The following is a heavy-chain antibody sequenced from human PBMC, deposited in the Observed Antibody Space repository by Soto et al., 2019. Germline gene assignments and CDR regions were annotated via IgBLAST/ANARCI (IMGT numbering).Heavy chain of an antibody. CDR2: INHSGST. V-gene: IGHV4-34*01. CDR1: GGSFSGYY. J-gene: IGHJ5*02. D-gene: IGHD2-15*01. CDR3: ARGGHGIVVVVAATPVGWFDP. Sequence: SETLSLTCAVYGGSFSGYYWSWIRQPPGKGLEWIGEINHSGSTNYNPSLKSRVTISVDTSKNQFSLKLSSVTAADTAVYYCARGGHGIVVVVAATPVGWFDPWGQGTLVTVSS.